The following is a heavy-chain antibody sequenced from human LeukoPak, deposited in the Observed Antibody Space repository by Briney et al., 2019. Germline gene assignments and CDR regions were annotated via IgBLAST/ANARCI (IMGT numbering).Heavy chain of an antibody. Sequence: SETLSLTCTVSGGSISSYYWSWIRQPPGKGLEWIGYIYYSGSTNYNPSLKSRVTISVDTSKNQFSLKLSSVTAADTAVYYCASSTVEMAPKFDYWGQGTLGTVSS. CDR1: GGSISSYY. V-gene: IGHV4-59*01. CDR3: ASSTVEMAPKFDY. CDR2: IYYSGST. D-gene: IGHD5-24*01. J-gene: IGHJ4*02.